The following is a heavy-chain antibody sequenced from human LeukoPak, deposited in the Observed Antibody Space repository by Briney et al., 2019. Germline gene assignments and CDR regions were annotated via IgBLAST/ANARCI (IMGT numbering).Heavy chain of an antibody. V-gene: IGHV3-11*01. CDR1: GFTFSDYY. J-gene: IGHJ3*02. D-gene: IGHD6-19*01. Sequence: RSGGSLRLSCAASGFTFSDYYMSWIRQAPGKGLEWVSYISSSGSTIYYADSVKGRFTISRDNAKNSLYLQMNSLRAEDMALYYCAKDKGQWQGTDAFDIWGQGTMVTVSS. CDR3: AKDKGQWQGTDAFDI. CDR2: ISSSGSTI.